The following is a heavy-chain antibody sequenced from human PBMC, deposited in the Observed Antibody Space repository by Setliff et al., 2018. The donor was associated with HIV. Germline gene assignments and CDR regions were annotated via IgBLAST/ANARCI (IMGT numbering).Heavy chain of an antibody. V-gene: IGHV4-39*07. Sequence: PSETLSLTCTVSGGSINTGSYYWGWIRQPPGKGLESIGTINYSGSTYYKSSLKSRLTISVDTSKNQFSLKMSSVTAADTAVYYCAKGAGFYGDYTFDHWGQGRQVTVSS. D-gene: IGHD4-17*01. CDR3: AKGAGFYGDYTFDH. CDR1: GGSINTGSYY. J-gene: IGHJ4*02. CDR2: INYSGST.